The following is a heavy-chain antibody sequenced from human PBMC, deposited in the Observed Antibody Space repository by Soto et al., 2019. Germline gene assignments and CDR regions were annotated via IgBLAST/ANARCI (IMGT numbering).Heavy chain of an antibody. J-gene: IGHJ4*02. V-gene: IGHV2-70*04. CDR3: ARVGCSGRLSQYYFDY. CDR2: IDWDEDK. CDR1: GFSLSTYGMR. D-gene: IGHD5-12*01. Sequence: SGPTLVNPTQTLTLTCSFSGFSLSTYGMRVSWIRQPPGKTLEWLARIDWDEDKFYRTSLRTRLSISKDTSRNLVVLTMTNMDPADTGTYYCARVGCSGRLSQYYFDYWGQGAPVTVSS.